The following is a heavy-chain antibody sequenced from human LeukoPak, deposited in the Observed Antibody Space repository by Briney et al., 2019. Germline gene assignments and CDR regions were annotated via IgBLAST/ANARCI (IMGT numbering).Heavy chain of an antibody. CDR3: ARDWGPTVTTHYAFDI. D-gene: IGHD4-17*01. CDR2: IYYSGST. V-gene: IGHV4-30-4*01. J-gene: IGHJ3*02. Sequence: PSQTLSLTCTVSGGSISSGDYYWSWIRQPPGKGLEWIGYIYYSGSTYYNPSLKSRVTISVDTSKNQFSLKLSSVTAADTAVYYCARDWGPTVTTHYAFDIWGQGTMVTVSS. CDR1: GGSISSGDYY.